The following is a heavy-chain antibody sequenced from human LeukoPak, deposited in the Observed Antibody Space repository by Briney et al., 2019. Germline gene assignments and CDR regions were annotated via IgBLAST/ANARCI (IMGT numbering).Heavy chain of an antibody. V-gene: IGHV3-53*01. Sequence: GGSLRLSCAASGFTVSTNYMTWVRQAPGKGLEWVSVIYSAGSTYYADSVKGRFTISRDNSKNTLYLQMNSLRAEDTAVYYCARDTYSGSYGGYFDYWGQGTLVTVSS. CDR2: IYSAGST. CDR1: GFTVSTNY. D-gene: IGHD1-26*01. J-gene: IGHJ4*02. CDR3: ARDTYSGSYGGYFDY.